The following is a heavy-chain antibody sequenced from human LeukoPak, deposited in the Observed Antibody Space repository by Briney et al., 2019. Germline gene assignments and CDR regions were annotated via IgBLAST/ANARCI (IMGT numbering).Heavy chain of an antibody. Sequence: PSETPSLTCTVSGGSISSYYWSWIRQPPGKGLEWIGYIYYSGSTNYNPSLKSRVTISVDTSKNQFSLKLSSVTGADTAVYYRARGISGWYVRGYYYDMDVWGQGTTVTVSS. D-gene: IGHD6-19*01. CDR3: ARGISGWYVRGYYYDMDV. J-gene: IGHJ6*02. CDR1: GGSISSYY. V-gene: IGHV4-59*01. CDR2: IYYSGST.